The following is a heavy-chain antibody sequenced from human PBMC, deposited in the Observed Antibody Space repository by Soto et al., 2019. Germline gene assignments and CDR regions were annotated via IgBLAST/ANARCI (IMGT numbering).Heavy chain of an antibody. CDR2: ISSSSSYI. D-gene: IGHD6-19*01. CDR1: GFTFSSYS. J-gene: IGHJ5*02. V-gene: IGHV3-21*01. CDR3: ARDSSGFNWSDP. Sequence: GGSLRLSCAASGFTFSSYSMNWVRQAPGKGLEWVSSISSSSSYIYYADSVKGRFTISRDNAKNSLYLQMNSLRAEDTAVYYCARDSSGFNWSDPWGQGTLVTVSS.